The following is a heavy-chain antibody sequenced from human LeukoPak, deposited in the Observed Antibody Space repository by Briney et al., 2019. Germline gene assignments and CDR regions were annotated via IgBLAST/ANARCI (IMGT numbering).Heavy chain of an antibody. D-gene: IGHD2-2*01. CDR2: ISYDGSNK. J-gene: IGHJ6*03. Sequence: SGGSLRLSCAASGFTFSSYGMHWVRQAPGKGLEWVAVISYDGSNKYYADSVKGRFTISRDNAKNSLYLQMNSLRAEDTAVYYCARSVVVPAAKHYYYMDVWGKGTTVTVSS. CDR3: ARSVVVPAAKHYYYMDV. CDR1: GFTFSSYG. V-gene: IGHV3-30*03.